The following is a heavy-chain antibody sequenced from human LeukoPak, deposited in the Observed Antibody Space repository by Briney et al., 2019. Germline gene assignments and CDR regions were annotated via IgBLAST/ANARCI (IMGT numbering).Heavy chain of an antibody. CDR3: ARESVYDFWSGYHYFDY. CDR2: IYISGST. CDR1: GDSISSGSYS. Sequence: SQTLFLTCTVSGDSISSGSYSRSWIRQPAGKGLEWIGRIYISGSTNYNPSLKSRVTISVDASKKQFSLKLSSVTAADTAVYYCARESVYDFWSGYHYFDYWGQGTLVTVSS. J-gene: IGHJ4*02. D-gene: IGHD3-3*01. V-gene: IGHV4-61*02.